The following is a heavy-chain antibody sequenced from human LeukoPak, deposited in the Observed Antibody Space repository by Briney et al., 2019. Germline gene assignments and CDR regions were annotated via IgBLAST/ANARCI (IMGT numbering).Heavy chain of an antibody. CDR1: GYTFTVYG. D-gene: IGHD3-10*01. V-gene: IGHV1-18*01. CDR3: APWFGENWFDP. CDR2: ISAYNGNT. Sequence: ASVKVSCKASGYTFTVYGISWVRQAPGQGLEWMGWISAYNGNTNYAQKLQGRVTMTTDKSTSTAYMELSSLRSEDTAVYYCAPWFGENWFDPWGQGTLVTVSS. J-gene: IGHJ5*02.